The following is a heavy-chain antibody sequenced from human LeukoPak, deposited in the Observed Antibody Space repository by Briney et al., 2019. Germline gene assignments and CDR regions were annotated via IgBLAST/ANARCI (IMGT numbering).Heavy chain of an antibody. CDR2: ISSSINYI. CDR1: GFTFSSYT. D-gene: IGHD1-14*01. V-gene: IGHV3-21*01. Sequence: GGSLRLSCAASGFTFSSYTMSWVREAPGKGLEWVSSISSSINYIYHADSVKGRFTISRDDAQNSVYLQMNSLRDEDTAVYYCARSRTSSPYDKNLNFWGQGTLVIVSS. CDR3: ARSRTSSPYDKNLNF. J-gene: IGHJ4*02.